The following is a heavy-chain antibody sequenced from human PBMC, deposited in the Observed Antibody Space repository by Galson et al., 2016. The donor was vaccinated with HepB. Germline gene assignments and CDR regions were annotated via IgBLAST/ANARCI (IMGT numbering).Heavy chain of an antibody. V-gene: IGHV3-30*04. D-gene: IGHD1-26*01. J-gene: IGHJ6*02. Sequence: SLRLSCAASGFSFSSYAMHWVRQAPGKGLEWVVIISYGGTDIYYADSVKGRFTISRDNSNNTLYLQMNSLRAEDTAVYYCAKAQWEIRHAMDVWGQGTTVSVSS. CDR2: ISYGGTDI. CDR1: GFSFSSYA. CDR3: AKAQWEIRHAMDV.